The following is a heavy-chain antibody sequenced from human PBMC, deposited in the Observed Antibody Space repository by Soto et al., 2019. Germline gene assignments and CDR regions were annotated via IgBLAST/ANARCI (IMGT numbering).Heavy chain of an antibody. J-gene: IGHJ4*02. D-gene: IGHD6-19*01. CDR2: ISAYNGNT. CDR1: GYTFTSYG. V-gene: IGHV1-18*01. Sequence: QVQLVQSGAEVKKPGASVKVSCKASGYTFTSYGISWVRQAPGQGLEWMGWISAYNGNTNYAQKVQGRVTMTTATCTSTVDMERRRLRADATAVYYCESTGGVACTEGALNYWGQGTLVTVSS. CDR3: ESTGGVACTEGALNY.